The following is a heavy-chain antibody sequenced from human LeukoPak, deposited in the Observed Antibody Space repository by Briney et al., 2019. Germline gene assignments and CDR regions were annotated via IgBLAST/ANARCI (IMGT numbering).Heavy chain of an antibody. V-gene: IGHV4-39*01. Sequence: SETLSLTCTVSGGSISGSSYYWAWIRQPPGKGLEWIGSGFYSGSAYYNPSLKSRVTISVDTSKNQFSLNLSSVTAADTAVYYCARLRGAMTPVTADFDYWGQGTLVTVSS. CDR2: GFYSGSA. J-gene: IGHJ4*02. CDR3: ARLRGAMTPVTADFDY. CDR1: GGSISGSSYY. D-gene: IGHD4-17*01.